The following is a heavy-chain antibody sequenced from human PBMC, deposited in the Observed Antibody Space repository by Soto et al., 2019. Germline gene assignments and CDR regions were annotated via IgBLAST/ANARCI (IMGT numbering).Heavy chain of an antibody. CDR1: GFTFDDYA. CDR2: ISWNSGSI. D-gene: IGHD4-17*01. V-gene: IGHV3-9*01. J-gene: IGHJ4*02. CDR3: AKEDRYGDYVDY. Sequence: EVPLVESGGGLVQPGRSLRLSCAASGFTFDDYAMHWIRQAPGKGLEWVSGISWNSGSIGYADSVKGRFTISRDNAKNSLYLQMNSLRAEDTALYYCAKEDRYGDYVDYWGQGTLVTVSS.